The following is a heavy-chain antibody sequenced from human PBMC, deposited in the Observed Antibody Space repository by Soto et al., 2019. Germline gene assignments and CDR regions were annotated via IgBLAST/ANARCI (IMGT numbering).Heavy chain of an antibody. D-gene: IGHD4-17*01. Sequence: SVKVSCKASGGTFSSYTISWARQAPGQGLEWMGRIIPILGIANYAQKFQGRVTITADKSTSTAYMELSSLRSEDTAVYYCASNYGGYASYYYYMDVWGKGTTVTVSS. CDR3: ASNYGGYASYYYYMDV. CDR2: IIPILGIA. J-gene: IGHJ6*03. CDR1: GGTFSSYT. V-gene: IGHV1-69*02.